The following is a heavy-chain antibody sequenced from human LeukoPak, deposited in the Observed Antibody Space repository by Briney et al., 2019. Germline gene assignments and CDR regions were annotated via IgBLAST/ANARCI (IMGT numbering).Heavy chain of an antibody. J-gene: IGHJ4*02. V-gene: IGHV3-43D*03. CDR1: GFTFDDYA. CDR2: ISSDGGGT. Sequence: GGSLKLSCAASGFTFDDYAFHWVRQAPGKGLEWVSLISSDGGGTYYADSVKGRFTISRDNSKNSLYLQMNSLRVEDTALYFCTKSRDVSDSSPFDYWGQGTLVTVSS. D-gene: IGHD3-22*01. CDR3: TKSRDVSDSSPFDY.